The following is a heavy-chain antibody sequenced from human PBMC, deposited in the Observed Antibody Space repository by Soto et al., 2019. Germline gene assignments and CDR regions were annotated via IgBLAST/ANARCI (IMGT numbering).Heavy chain of an antibody. CDR3: ARNHTFYYGMDV. Sequence: ASVKVSCKASGYTFTSYDINWVRQATGQGLEWMGWMNPNSGNTGYAQKFQGRVTMTRNTSISTAYMELSSLRSEDTAVYYCARNHTFYYGMDVWGQGTTVTVSS. V-gene: IGHV1-8*01. J-gene: IGHJ6*02. CDR2: MNPNSGNT. CDR1: GYTFTSYD.